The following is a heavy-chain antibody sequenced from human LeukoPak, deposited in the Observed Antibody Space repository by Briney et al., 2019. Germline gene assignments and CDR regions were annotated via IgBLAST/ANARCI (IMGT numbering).Heavy chain of an antibody. Sequence: GRSLRLSCAASGFTFSSYAMHWVRQAPGKGLEWVAVISYDGSNKYYADSVKGRFTISRDNSKNTLYLQMNSLRAEDTAVYYCARAYEVAAAGINWGQGTLVTVSS. CDR1: GFTFSSYA. J-gene: IGHJ4*02. D-gene: IGHD6-13*01. CDR2: ISYDGSNK. V-gene: IGHV3-30-3*01. CDR3: ARAYEVAAAGIN.